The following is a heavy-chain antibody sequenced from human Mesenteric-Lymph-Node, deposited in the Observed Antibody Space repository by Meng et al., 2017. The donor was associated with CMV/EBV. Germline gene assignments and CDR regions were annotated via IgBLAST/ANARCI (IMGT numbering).Heavy chain of an antibody. J-gene: IGHJ5*02. CDR3: ASHSGA. Sequence: GGSLRLSCAASGFRFSDFWMMWVRQAPGKGLEWVAHIKNDGSEENYVDSVKGRFSISRDNSKNSLYLQLNSLRDDDTAMYYCASHSGAWGRGTLVTVSS. D-gene: IGHD1-26*01. CDR2: IKNDGSEE. V-gene: IGHV3-7*01. CDR1: GFRFSDFW.